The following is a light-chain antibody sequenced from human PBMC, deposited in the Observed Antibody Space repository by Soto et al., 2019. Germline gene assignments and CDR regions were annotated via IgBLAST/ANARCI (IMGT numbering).Light chain of an antibody. Sequence: DIQMTQSPSSLSASVGDRVTITCQASQGINNYLNWYQQQPGKAPKLLISDASNLEPGVPTRFSASGSGTYFTFTISNLQPEDLATYFCQQSTGLPTFGPGTNVDIK. CDR3: QQSTGLPT. J-gene: IGKJ3*01. CDR1: QGINNY. V-gene: IGKV1-33*01. CDR2: DAS.